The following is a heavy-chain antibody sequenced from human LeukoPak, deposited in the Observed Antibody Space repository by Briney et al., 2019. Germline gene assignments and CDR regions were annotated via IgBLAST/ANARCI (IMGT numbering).Heavy chain of an antibody. CDR3: VREHLMGRRAYFDY. CDR2: IYSSGST. D-gene: IGHD2-15*01. J-gene: IGHJ4*02. CDR1: GLTVSTNY. Sequence: GGSLRLSCAASGLTVSTNYMSWVRQVPGKGLEWVSLIYSSGSTYYADSVKGRFTISRDNSKNTLYLQMNSLRAEDTAVYYRVREHLMGRRAYFDYWGQGTLVTVSS. V-gene: IGHV3-66*03.